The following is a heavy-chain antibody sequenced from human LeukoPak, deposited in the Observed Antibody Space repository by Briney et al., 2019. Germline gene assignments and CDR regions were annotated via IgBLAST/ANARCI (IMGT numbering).Heavy chain of an antibody. D-gene: IGHD5-18*01. J-gene: IGHJ4*02. Sequence: PSETLSLTCTVSGYSISSDYYWGWIRQPPGKGLEWIGNIFHNGNTYYNPSLKSRVTMSIDTSKKQFSLKLRTATAADTAVYYCARIEDVTRGYNHACYFDYWGQGTLVTVSS. CDR2: IFHNGNT. CDR3: ARIEDVTRGYNHACYFDY. V-gene: IGHV4-38-2*02. CDR1: GYSISSDYY.